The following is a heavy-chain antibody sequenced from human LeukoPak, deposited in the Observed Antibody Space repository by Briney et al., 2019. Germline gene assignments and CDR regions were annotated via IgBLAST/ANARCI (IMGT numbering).Heavy chain of an antibody. D-gene: IGHD6-6*01. J-gene: IGHJ6*02. CDR3: AKDRRAARTKDYYYYGMDV. CDR1: GFTFSSYG. Sequence: GGSLRLSCAASGFTFSSYGMHWVRQAPGKGVEWVAVISYDGSNKYYADSVKGRFTISRDNSKNTLYLQMNSLRAEDTAVYYCAKDRRAARTKDYYYYGMDVWGQGTTVTVSS. CDR2: ISYDGSNK. V-gene: IGHV3-30*18.